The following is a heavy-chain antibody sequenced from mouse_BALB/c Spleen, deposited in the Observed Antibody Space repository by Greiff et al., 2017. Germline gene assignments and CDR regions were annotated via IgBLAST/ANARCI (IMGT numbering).Heavy chain of an antibody. J-gene: IGHJ1*01. CDR2: ISDGGSYT. V-gene: IGHV5-4*02. CDR1: GFTFSDYY. Sequence: EVMLVESGGGLVKPGGSLKLSCAASGFTFSDYYMYWVRQTPEKRLEWVATISDGGSYTYYPDSVKGRFTISRDNAKNNLYLQMSSLKSEDTAMYYCARGDDGYLWYFDVWGAGTTVTVSS. CDR3: ARGDDGYLWYFDV. D-gene: IGHD2-3*01.